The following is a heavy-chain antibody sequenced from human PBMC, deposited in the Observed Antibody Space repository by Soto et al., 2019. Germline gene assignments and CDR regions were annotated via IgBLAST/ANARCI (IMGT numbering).Heavy chain of an antibody. CDR2: ISGSGGST. D-gene: IGHD4-17*01. CDR1: GFTFSSYA. Sequence: EVQLLESGGGLVQPGGSLRLSCAASGFTFSSYAMSWVRQVPGQGLEWVSAISGSGGSTYYAHSVKGRFTISRDNSKNTLFLQMNSLRAEDTVVYYCAKDMLSGTTVTTDFDYWGQGTLVTFSS. CDR3: AKDMLSGTTVTTDFDY. V-gene: IGHV3-23*01. J-gene: IGHJ4*02.